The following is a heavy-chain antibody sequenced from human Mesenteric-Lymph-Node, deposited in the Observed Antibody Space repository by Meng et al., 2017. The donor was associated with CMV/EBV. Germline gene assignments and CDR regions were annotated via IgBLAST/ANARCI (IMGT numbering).Heavy chain of an antibody. J-gene: IGHJ4*02. CDR1: GGSISSSSYY. V-gene: IGHV4-39*07. CDR2: IYHSGST. Sequence: SETLSLTCTVSGGSISSSSYYWGWIRQPPGKGLEWIGSIYHSGSTYYNPSLKSRVTMSVDMSKNQFSLKLSSVTAADTAVYYCARDPLDYDSSDYYSEDYWGQGTLVTVSS. CDR3: ARDPLDYDSSDYYSEDY. D-gene: IGHD3-22*01.